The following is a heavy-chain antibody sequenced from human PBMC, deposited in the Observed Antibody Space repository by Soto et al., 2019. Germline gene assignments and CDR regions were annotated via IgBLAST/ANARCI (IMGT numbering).Heavy chain of an antibody. CDR3: ARVRPYYYDSSGYGLDY. D-gene: IGHD3-22*01. J-gene: IGHJ4*02. CDR2: IIPIFGTA. Sequence: SVKVSCKASGGTFSSYAISWVRQAPGQGLEWMGGIIPIFGTANYAQKFQGRVTITADESTSTAYMELSSLRSEDTAVYYCARVRPYYYDSSGYGLDYWGQGTLVTVS. V-gene: IGHV1-69*13. CDR1: GGTFSSYA.